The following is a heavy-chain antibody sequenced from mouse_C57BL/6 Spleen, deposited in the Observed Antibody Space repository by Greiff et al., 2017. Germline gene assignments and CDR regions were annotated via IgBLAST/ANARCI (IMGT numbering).Heavy chain of an antibody. CDR3: ARSITTVVAPYFDY. CDR2: IWTGGGT. V-gene: IGHV2-9-1*01. D-gene: IGHD1-1*01. J-gene: IGHJ2*01. CDR1: GFSLTSYA. Sequence: VQLVESGPGLVAPSQSLSITCTVSGFSLTSYAISWVRQPPGKGLEWLGVIWTGGGTNYNSALKSRLSISKDNSKSQVFLKMNSLQTDDTARYYCARSITTVVAPYFDYWGQGTTLTVSS.